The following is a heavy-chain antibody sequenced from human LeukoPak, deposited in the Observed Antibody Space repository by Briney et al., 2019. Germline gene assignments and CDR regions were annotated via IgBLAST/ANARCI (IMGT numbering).Heavy chain of an antibody. Sequence: GGSLRLSCVASAFTFRTYSMHWVRQAPGKGLEWVSVISGSGGFTYHADSVKGRFTISRDNSKNTLYLEMNTVRAEDTAVYYCAKGQTTVRGFFDYWGQGTLVTVSS. D-gene: IGHD4-17*01. CDR1: AFTFRTYS. V-gene: IGHV3-23*01. CDR3: AKGQTTVRGFFDY. CDR2: ISGSGGFT. J-gene: IGHJ4*02.